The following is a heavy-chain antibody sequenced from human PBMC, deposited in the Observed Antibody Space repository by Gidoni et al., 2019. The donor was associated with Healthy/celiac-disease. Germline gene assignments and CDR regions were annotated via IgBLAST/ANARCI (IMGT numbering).Heavy chain of an antibody. D-gene: IGHD3-10*01. V-gene: IGHV1-69*06. Sequence: GTANYAQKFQGRVTITADKSTSTAYMELSSLRSEDTAVYYCARITGRKHYYYYGMDVWGQGTTVTVSS. CDR3: ARITGRKHYYYYGMDV. J-gene: IGHJ6*02. CDR2: GTA.